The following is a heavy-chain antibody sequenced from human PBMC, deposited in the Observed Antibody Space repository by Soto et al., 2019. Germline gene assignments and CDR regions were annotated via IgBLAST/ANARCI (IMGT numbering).Heavy chain of an antibody. J-gene: IGHJ6*02. Sequence: QVQLVESGGGVVQPGRSLRLSCAASGFTFSSYAIHWVRQAPGKGLEWVAVISYDGSNKYYADSVKGRFTISRDNSKNTMYMQMNSLRAEDTAVYYCARDRITMIVVVTYGMDVWGQGTTVTVSS. CDR1: GFTFSSYA. CDR2: ISYDGSNK. V-gene: IGHV3-30-3*01. D-gene: IGHD3-22*01. CDR3: ARDRITMIVVVTYGMDV.